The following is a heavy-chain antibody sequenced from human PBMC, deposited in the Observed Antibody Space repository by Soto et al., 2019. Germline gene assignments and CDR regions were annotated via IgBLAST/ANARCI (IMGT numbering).Heavy chain of an antibody. CDR1: GGSINSGGYC. CDR2: ISYGGST. V-gene: IGHV4-31*03. D-gene: IGHD5-18*01. Sequence: QVQLQESGPGLVKPSQTLSLTCTVSGGSINSGGYCWSWIRQHPGKGLDWIGCISYGGSTTYNRSLKRRVTISVDTSKNQFSLKLTSVTAAETAVYYCSRGILVWGQGALITVSS. CDR3: SRGILV. J-gene: IGHJ4*02.